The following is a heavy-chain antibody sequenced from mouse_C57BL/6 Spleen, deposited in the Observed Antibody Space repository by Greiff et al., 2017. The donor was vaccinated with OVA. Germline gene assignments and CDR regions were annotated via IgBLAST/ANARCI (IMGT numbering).Heavy chain of an antibody. Sequence: VQLQQSGAELVRPGASVKLSCKASGYTFTDYYINWVKQRPGQGLEWIARIYPGSGNTYYNEKFKGKATLTAEKSSSTAYMQLSSLTSEDSAVYFCARFDYDDGVGYWGQGTTLTVSS. CDR2: IYPGSGNT. D-gene: IGHD2-4*01. CDR1: GYTFTDYY. CDR3: ARFDYDDGVGY. J-gene: IGHJ2*01. V-gene: IGHV1-76*01.